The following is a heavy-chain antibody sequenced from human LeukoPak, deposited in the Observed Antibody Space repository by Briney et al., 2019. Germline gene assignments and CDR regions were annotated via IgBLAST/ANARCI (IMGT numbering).Heavy chain of an antibody. CDR3: ARDLGARSYGSWQYIDY. CDR2: ISAYNGNT. Sequence: GASVKVSCKASGYTFTSYGISWVRQAPGQGLEWMGWISAYNGNTNYAQKLQGRVTMTTDTSTSTAYMELRSLRSDDTAVYYCARDLGARSYGSWQYIDYWGQGTLVTVSS. V-gene: IGHV1-18*01. CDR1: GYTFTSYG. D-gene: IGHD3-16*01. J-gene: IGHJ4*02.